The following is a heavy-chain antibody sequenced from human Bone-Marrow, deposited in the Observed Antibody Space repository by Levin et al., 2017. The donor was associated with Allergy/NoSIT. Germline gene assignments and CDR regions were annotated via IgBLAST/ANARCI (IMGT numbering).Heavy chain of an antibody. Sequence: GESLKISCAASGFTFSNYGMHWVRQAPGKGLEWVAVIWYDGSNKYYADSVKGRFTISRDNSKNTLYLQMNSLRAEDTAVYYCATQNPTDSTVTTIDYWGQGTLVTVSS. V-gene: IGHV3-33*01. CDR2: IWYDGSNK. CDR1: GFTFSNYG. CDR3: ATQNPTDSTVTTIDY. J-gene: IGHJ4*02. D-gene: IGHD4-17*01.